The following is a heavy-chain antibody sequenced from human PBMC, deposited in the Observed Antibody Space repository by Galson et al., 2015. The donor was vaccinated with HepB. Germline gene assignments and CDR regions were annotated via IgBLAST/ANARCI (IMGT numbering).Heavy chain of an antibody. CDR1: GLILNGCG. Sequence: LRLSCAASGLILNGCGLNLVRQAPGKGREGVSSIRGSRRSVYYADSGKGRFTIARDNAKNSVFLQMNSLRSEDTAVYHCASCSSTSCYTLGFEDWGQGTLVTVSS. CDR2: IRGSRRSV. CDR3: ASCSSTSCYTLGFED. J-gene: IGHJ4*02. D-gene: IGHD2-2*02. V-gene: IGHV3-21*06.